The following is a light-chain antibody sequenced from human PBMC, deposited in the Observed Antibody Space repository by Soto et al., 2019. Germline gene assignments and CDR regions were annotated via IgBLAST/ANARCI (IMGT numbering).Light chain of an antibody. Sequence: EIVMTQSPATLSVSPGERATLSCRASQSVSSSLAWYQQKPGQAPRLLIYGASTRATGIPDRFSGSGSETDFTLTISSLQPEDFAVYYCQQDYNLPWTFGHGTKVDIK. CDR3: QQDYNLPWT. V-gene: IGKV3D-15*02. J-gene: IGKJ1*01. CDR1: QSVSSS. CDR2: GAS.